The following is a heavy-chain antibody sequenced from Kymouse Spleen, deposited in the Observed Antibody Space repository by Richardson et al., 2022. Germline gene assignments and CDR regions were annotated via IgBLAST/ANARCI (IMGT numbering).Heavy chain of an antibody. CDR3: ARQHDILTGYSLNWFDP. CDR1: GGSISSSSYY. V-gene: IGHV4-39*01. CDR2: IYYSGST. Sequence: QLQLQESGPGLVKPSETLSLTCTVSGGSISSSSYYWGWIRQPPGKGLEWIGSIYYSGSTYYNPSLKSRVTISVDTSKNQFSLKLSSVTAADTAVYYCARQHDILTGYSLNWFDPWGQGTLVTVSS. D-gene: IGHD3-9*01. J-gene: IGHJ5*02.